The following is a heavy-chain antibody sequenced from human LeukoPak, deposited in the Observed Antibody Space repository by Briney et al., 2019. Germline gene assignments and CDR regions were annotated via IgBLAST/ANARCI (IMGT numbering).Heavy chain of an antibody. CDR2: INPNSGGT. J-gene: IGHJ4*02. D-gene: IGHD5-12*01. CDR1: GYTFTGHY. Sequence: GASVTVSCKASGYTFTGHYMHWVRQAPGQGLEWMGWINPNSGGTNYAQKFQGRVTMTRDTSISTAYMELISLRSDDTAFYYCATNDYTNFDYWGQGTLVTVSS. CDR3: ATNDYTNFDY. V-gene: IGHV1-2*02.